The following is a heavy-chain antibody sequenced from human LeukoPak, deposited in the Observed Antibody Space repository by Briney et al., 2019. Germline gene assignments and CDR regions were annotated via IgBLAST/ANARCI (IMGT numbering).Heavy chain of an antibody. CDR2: ITGDGSGT. CDR3: AKDQGARYYGSGSSWFDP. V-gene: IGHV3-74*01. Sequence: GGSLRLSCAASGFPFSNYWMHWVRQAPGKGLVWLSHITGDGSGTSYADSVKGRFTISRDNAKYTLYLQMNSLRAEDTAVYYCAKDQGARYYGSGSSWFDPWGQGTLVTVSS. J-gene: IGHJ5*02. D-gene: IGHD3-10*01. CDR1: GFPFSNYW.